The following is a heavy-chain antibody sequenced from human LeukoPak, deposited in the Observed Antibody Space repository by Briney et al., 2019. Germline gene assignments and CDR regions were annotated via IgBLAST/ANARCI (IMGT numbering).Heavy chain of an antibody. CDR3: AREGYSGYDSTLYYFDY. CDR1: GGSISSYY. D-gene: IGHD5-12*01. V-gene: IGHV4-59*01. Sequence: SETLSLTCTVSGGSISSYYWSWIRQPPGKGLEWIGYIYYSGSTNYNPSLQSRVTISVDTSKNQFSLKLSSVTAADTAVYYCAREGYSGYDSTLYYFDYWGQGTLVTVSS. CDR2: IYYSGST. J-gene: IGHJ4*02.